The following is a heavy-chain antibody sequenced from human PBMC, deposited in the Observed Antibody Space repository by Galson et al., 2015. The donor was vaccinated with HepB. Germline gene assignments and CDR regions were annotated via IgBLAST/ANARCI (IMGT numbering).Heavy chain of an antibody. Sequence: SETLSLTCAVYGGSFSGYYWSWIRQPPGKGLEWIGEINHSGSTNYNPSLKSRVTISVDTSKNQFSLKLSSVTAADTAVYYCARAIKRVVMKAPAFDYWGQGTLVTVSS. CDR1: GGSFSGYY. V-gene: IGHV4-34*01. J-gene: IGHJ4*02. CDR3: ARAIKRVVMKAPAFDY. CDR2: INHSGST. D-gene: IGHD3-22*01.